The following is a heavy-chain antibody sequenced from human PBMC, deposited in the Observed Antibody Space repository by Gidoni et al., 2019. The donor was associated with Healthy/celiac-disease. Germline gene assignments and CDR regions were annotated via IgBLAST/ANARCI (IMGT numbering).Heavy chain of an antibody. CDR2: INTNTGNP. CDR3: ASGYETRKTGIAVAGNGAFDI. Sequence: QVQLVQSGSELKKPGASVKVSCKASGYTFTSYAMNWVRQAPGQGLEWMGWINTNTGNPTYAQGFTGRFVFSLDTSVSTAYLQISSLKAEDTAVYYCASGYETRKTGIAVAGNGAFDIWGQGTMVTVSS. CDR1: GYTFTSYA. V-gene: IGHV7-4-1*02. J-gene: IGHJ3*02. D-gene: IGHD6-19*01.